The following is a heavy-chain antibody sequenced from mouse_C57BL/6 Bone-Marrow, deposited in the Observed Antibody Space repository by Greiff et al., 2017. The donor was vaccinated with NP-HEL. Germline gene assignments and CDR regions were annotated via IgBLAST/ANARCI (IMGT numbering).Heavy chain of an antibody. CDR2: FYPGSGSI. CDR3: ARHALSYYYGSSYFDY. J-gene: IGHJ2*01. D-gene: IGHD1-1*01. V-gene: IGHV1-62-2*01. Sequence: VQLQESGAELVKPGASVKLSCKASGYTFTEYTIHWVKQRSGQGLEWIGWFYPGSGSIKYNEKFKDKATLTADKSSSTVYMELSRLTSEDSAVYFCARHALSYYYGSSYFDYWGQGTTLTVSS. CDR1: GYTFTEYT.